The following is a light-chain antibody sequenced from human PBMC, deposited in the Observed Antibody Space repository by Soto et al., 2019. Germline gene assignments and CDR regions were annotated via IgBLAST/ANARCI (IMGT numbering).Light chain of an antibody. Sequence: QSALTQPAFVTGSPGESITISCTGTSGDFGNYKLVSWYQQHPGKAPKLMIYEGTKRPSGLSNRFSGSKSGNTASLTISGLQADDEADYYCCSYAGNNTYVFGTGTKVTVL. J-gene: IGLJ1*01. CDR2: EGT. CDR3: CSYAGNNTYV. V-gene: IGLV2-23*01. CDR1: SGDFGNYKL.